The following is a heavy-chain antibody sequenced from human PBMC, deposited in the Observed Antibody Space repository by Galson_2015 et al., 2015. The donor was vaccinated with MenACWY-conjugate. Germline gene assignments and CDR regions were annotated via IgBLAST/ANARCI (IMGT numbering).Heavy chain of an antibody. CDR1: GYSFTSYW. J-gene: IGHJ6*02. Sequence: QSGAEVKKPGESLRISCKGSGYSFTSYWISWVRQMPGKGLEWVGRIDPSDSYTNYSPSFQGHVTISADKSISTAYLQWSSLKASDTAMYYCARLRFWSGYSYYYYGMDVWGQGTTVTVSS. D-gene: IGHD3-3*01. CDR3: ARLRFWSGYSYYYYGMDV. V-gene: IGHV5-10-1*01. CDR2: IDPSDSYT.